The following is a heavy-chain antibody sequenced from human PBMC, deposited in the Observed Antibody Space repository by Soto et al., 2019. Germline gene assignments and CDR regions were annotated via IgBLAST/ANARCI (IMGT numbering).Heavy chain of an antibody. CDR2: MNPNSGNT. CDR3: ARGFYYYYYMDV. J-gene: IGHJ6*03. V-gene: IGHV1-8*01. Sequence: ASVKVSCKASGYTFTSYDINWVRQATGQGLEWMGWMNPNSGNTGYAQEFQGRVTMTRNTSISTAYMELSSLRSEDTAVYYCARGFYYYYYMDVWGKGTTVTVSS. CDR1: GYTFTSYD.